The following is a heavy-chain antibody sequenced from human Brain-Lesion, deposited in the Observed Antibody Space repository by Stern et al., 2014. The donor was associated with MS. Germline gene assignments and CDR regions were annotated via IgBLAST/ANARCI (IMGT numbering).Heavy chain of an antibody. D-gene: IGHD3-22*01. CDR1: GGSINSGGYY. CDR3: ARGARYSDSSGYYFYFDY. V-gene: IGHV4-31*03. J-gene: IGHJ4*02. Sequence: VQLVQSGPGLVKPSQTLPLPCTVSGGSINSGGYYWSWLRQYPGKGLEWIGYIYYTGSAYYDPSLKSRLSMSIDTSKNQFSLNLNSVTAADTAVYYCARGARYSDSSGYYFYFDYWGQGTLVTVSS. CDR2: IYYTGSA.